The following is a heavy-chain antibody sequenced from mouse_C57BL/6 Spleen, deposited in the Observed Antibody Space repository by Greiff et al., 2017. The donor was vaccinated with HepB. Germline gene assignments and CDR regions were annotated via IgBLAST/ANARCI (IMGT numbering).Heavy chain of an antibody. V-gene: IGHV1-80*01. D-gene: IGHD2-3*01. CDR1: GYAFSSYW. Sequence: VQLQQSGAELVKPGASVKISCKASGYAFSSYWMNWVKQRPGKGLEWIGQIYPGDGDTNYNGKFKGKATLTADKSSSTAYMQLSSLTSEDSAVYFCARPPIYDGYYFDYWGQGTTLTVSS. J-gene: IGHJ2*01. CDR2: IYPGDGDT. CDR3: ARPPIYDGYYFDY.